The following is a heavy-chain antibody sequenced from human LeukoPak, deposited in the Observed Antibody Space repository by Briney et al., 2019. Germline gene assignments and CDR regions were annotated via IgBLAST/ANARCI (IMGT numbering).Heavy chain of an antibody. J-gene: IGHJ4*02. CDR3: ARETYYYGSGSYYGPLDY. CDR1: GFTFSSYA. V-gene: IGHV3-30-3*01. Sequence: PGGSLRLSCAASGFTFSSYAMHWVRQAPGKGLEWVAVISYDGSNKYYADSVKGRFTTSRDNSKNTLYLQMNSLRAEDMAVYYCARETYYYGSGSYYGPLDYGGQGTLVTVSS. CDR2: ISYDGSNK. D-gene: IGHD3-10*01.